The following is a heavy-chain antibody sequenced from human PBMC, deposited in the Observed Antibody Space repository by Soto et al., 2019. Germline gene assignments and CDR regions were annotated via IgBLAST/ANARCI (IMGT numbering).Heavy chain of an antibody. CDR3: ASSMKVAYYYDSSGYAGLDAFDI. CDR2: IKQDGSEK. Sequence: GGSLRLSCAASGFTFSSYWMSWVRQAPGKGLEWVANIKQDGSEKYYVDSVKGRFTISRDNAKNSLYLQMNSLRAEDTAVYYCASSMKVAYYYDSSGYAGLDAFDIWGQGTMVTVSS. CDR1: GFTFSSYW. J-gene: IGHJ3*02. V-gene: IGHV3-7*05. D-gene: IGHD3-22*01.